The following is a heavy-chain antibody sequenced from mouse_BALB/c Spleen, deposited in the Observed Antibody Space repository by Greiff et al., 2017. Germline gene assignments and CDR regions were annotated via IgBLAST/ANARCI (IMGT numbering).Heavy chain of an antibody. D-gene: IGHD2-3*01. J-gene: IGHJ3*01. CDR3: ARDDGYLAY. CDR2: INSNGGST. V-gene: IGHV5-6-3*01. CDR1: GFTFRSYG. Sequence: EVQLQESGGGLVQPGGSLKLSCAASGFTFRSYGMSWVRQTPDKRLELVATINSNGGSTYYPDSVKGRFTISRDNAKNTLYLQMSSLKSEDTAMYYCARDDGYLAYWGQGTLVTVSA.